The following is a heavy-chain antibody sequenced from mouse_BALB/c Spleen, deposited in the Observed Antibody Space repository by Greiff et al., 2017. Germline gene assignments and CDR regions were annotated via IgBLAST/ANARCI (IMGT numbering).Heavy chain of an antibody. CDR1: GFTFSSYG. V-gene: IGHV5-6*01. Sequence: EVQVVESGGGLVKPGGSLKLSCAASGFTFSSYGMSWVRQTPDKRLEWVATISSGGSYTYYPDSVKGRFTISRDNAKNTLYLQMSSLKSEDTAMYYCARHAAVGGGYYFDYWGQGTTLTVSS. J-gene: IGHJ2*01. CDR2: ISSGGSYT. CDR3: ARHAAVGGGYYFDY. D-gene: IGHD1-1*01.